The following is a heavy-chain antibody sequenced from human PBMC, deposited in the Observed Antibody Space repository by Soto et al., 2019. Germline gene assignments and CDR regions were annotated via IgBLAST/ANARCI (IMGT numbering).Heavy chain of an antibody. CDR3: AKVRRITIFGVAPYSDY. CDR2: ISGSGGST. Sequence: EVQLLESGGGLVQPGGSLRLSCAASGFTFSSYAMSWVRQAPGKGLEWVSAISGSGGSTYYADSVKGRFTISRDNSKNTLYLQMNSLRAEDTAVYYCAKVRRITIFGVAPYSDYWGQGTLVTVSS. CDR1: GFTFSSYA. V-gene: IGHV3-23*01. D-gene: IGHD3-3*01. J-gene: IGHJ4*02.